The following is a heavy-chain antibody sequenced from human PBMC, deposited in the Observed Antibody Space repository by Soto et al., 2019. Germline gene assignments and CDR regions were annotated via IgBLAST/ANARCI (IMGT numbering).Heavy chain of an antibody. J-gene: IGHJ4*02. CDR1: GFTVSNNY. Sequence: EVQLVESGGGLVQPGGSLRLSCAASGFTVSNNYMRWVRQAPGKGLEWGSLIYSGCATYYADYVKGRFTISRDNSKNTLYLQMNSLRAEDTAVYYCARDGTYNWVGGQGILVTVSS. CDR3: ARDGTYNWV. CDR2: IYSGCAT. D-gene: IGHD1-1*01. V-gene: IGHV3-66*01.